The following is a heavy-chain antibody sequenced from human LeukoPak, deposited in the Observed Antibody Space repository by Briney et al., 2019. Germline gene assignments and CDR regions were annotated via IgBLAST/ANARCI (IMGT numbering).Heavy chain of an antibody. CDR3: ARVYGYNYDH. CDR1: GFTFSNYA. D-gene: IGHD5-12*01. Sequence: GGSLRLSCAASGFTFSNYAMHWVRQAPGKELEYVSAISGYGDSTYYANSVKGRFTISRDNSKNTLYLQMGTLRAEDMAVYYCARVYGYNYDHWGQGTLVTVSS. J-gene: IGHJ5*02. CDR2: ISGYGDST. V-gene: IGHV3-64*01.